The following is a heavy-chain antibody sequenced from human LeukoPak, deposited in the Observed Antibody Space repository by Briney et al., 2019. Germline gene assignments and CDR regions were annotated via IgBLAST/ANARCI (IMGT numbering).Heavy chain of an antibody. CDR1: GYTFTSYG. Sequence: ASVKVSCKASGYTFTSYGISWVRQAPGQGLEWMGWISAYNGNTNYAQKLQGRVTMTTDTSTSTAYMELRSLRSDDTAVYYCARDTPVGYYDFWSGYYTAFDYRGQGTLVTVSS. D-gene: IGHD3-3*01. V-gene: IGHV1-18*01. CDR3: ARDTPVGYYDFWSGYYTAFDY. J-gene: IGHJ4*02. CDR2: ISAYNGNT.